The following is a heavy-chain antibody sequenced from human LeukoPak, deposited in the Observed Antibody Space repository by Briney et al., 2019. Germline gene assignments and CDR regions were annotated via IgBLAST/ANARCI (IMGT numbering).Heavy chain of an antibody. V-gene: IGHV3-23*01. Sequence: QSGGSLRLSCAASGFTFSSYAMSWVRQAPGKGLEWVSAISGSGGSTYYADSVKGRFTISRDNSKNTLYLQLNSLRAEDTAVYYCARDSPGWGGFDFWGQGTLVTVSS. CDR2: ISGSGGST. D-gene: IGHD3-10*01. CDR1: GFTFSSYA. CDR3: ARDSPGWGGFDF. J-gene: IGHJ4*02.